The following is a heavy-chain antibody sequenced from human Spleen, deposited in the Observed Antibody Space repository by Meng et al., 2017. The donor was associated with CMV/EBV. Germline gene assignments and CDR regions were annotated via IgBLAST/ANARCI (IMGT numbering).Heavy chain of an antibody. CDR3: VRGTGHCSSTSCSSGY. CDR2: INPNSGGT. J-gene: IGHJ4*02. D-gene: IGHD2-2*01. V-gene: IGHV1-2*02. CDR1: GYTFTGYH. Sequence: ASVKVSCKASGYTFTGYHMHWVRQAPGQGLEWMGWINPNSGGTNYAQKFQGRVTITRNTSISTAYMELSSLRSEDTAAYYCVRGTGHCSSTSCSSGYWGQGTLVTVSS.